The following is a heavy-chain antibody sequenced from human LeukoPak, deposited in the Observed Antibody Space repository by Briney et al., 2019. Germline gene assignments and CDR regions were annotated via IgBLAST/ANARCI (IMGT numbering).Heavy chain of an antibody. CDR2: ISAYNGNT. V-gene: IGHV1-18*01. J-gene: IGHJ4*02. Sequence: ASVTVSYKASGYRFKTYGISWVRPAPGQGLDWMGWISAYNGNTNYEQKLQGRVTMTTDTSTSTAYMELRSLRSDDTAVYYCARGNAGMVATGGFDYWGQGTLVTVSS. CDR3: ARGNAGMVATGGFDY. D-gene: IGHD5-12*01. CDR1: GYRFKTYG.